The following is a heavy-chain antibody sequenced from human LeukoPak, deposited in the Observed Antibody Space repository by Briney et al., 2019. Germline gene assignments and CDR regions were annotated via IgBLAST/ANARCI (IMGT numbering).Heavy chain of an antibody. CDR3: AKTRGTYNAYYYYIDV. CDR1: GFTFSSYE. CDR2: ISSSGSTI. D-gene: IGHD1-26*01. Sequence: PGGSLRLSCAASGFTFSSYEMNWVRQAPGKGLEWVSYISSSGSTIYYADSVKGRFTISRDNAKNTLYLQMNSLRAEDTAVYYCAKTRGTYNAYYYYIDVWGKGTTVTVSS. V-gene: IGHV3-48*03. J-gene: IGHJ6*03.